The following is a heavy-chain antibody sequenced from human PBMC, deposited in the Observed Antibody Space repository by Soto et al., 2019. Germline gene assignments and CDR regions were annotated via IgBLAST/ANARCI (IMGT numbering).Heavy chain of an antibody. CDR1: GLTVSSNY. CDR2: IYSGGST. Sequence: EVQLVESGGGLIQPGGSLRLSCAASGLTVSSNYMSWVRQAPGKGLEWVSVIYSGGSTDYADSVKGRFTISRYNSKNTLYLQMNSLRAEDTAVYYCARVGYAVTTGGAFDIWGQGTMVTVSS. CDR3: ARVGYAVTTGGAFDI. D-gene: IGHD4-17*01. J-gene: IGHJ3*02. V-gene: IGHV3-53*01.